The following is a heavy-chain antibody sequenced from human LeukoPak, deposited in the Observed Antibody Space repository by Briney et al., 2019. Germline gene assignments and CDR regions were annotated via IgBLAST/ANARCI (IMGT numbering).Heavy chain of an antibody. J-gene: IGHJ4*02. V-gene: IGHV1-46*01. Sequence: APVKVSCKASGYTFTSYYIHWVRQAPGRGLEWMGTVNPSGGSTTYAQKFQGRLTMTRDTSTSTVYMELSSLRSDDTAVYYCARSRNLLDYWGQGTLVTVSS. CDR1: GYTFTSYY. D-gene: IGHD2/OR15-2a*01. CDR2: VNPSGGST. CDR3: ARSRNLLDY.